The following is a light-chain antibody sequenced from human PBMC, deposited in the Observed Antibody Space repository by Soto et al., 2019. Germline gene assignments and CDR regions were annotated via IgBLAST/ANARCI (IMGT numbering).Light chain of an antibody. J-gene: IGKJ1*01. CDR1: QSVGSNY. Sequence: ESVLTQSPVTLSLSPGERATLSCRASQSVGSNYLAWYQQKPGQSPRLVIYGASNRATGIPDRFSGSGSGTDFTFTISKVEPEDFAVYYCHEYGRSPWTFGQGTKVEI. CDR2: GAS. V-gene: IGKV3-20*01. CDR3: HEYGRSPWT.